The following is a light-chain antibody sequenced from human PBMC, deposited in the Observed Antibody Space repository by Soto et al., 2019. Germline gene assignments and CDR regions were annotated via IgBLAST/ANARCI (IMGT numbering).Light chain of an antibody. CDR3: QQYKSYSPFT. Sequence: DIQMTQSPSTLSASVGDRVTITCRASKRVSSSLAWYQQKPWKAPRLLIYRASTLENGVPSRFRGSGSWTEFTLTIRSLLPDDFATYYCQQYKSYSPFTFDPGTKLDI. CDR2: RAS. V-gene: IGKV1-5*03. CDR1: KRVSSS. J-gene: IGKJ2*01.